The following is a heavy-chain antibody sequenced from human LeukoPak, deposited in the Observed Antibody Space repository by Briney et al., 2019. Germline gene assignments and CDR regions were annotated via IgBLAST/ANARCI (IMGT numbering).Heavy chain of an antibody. CDR2: IYYSGST. CDR3: ARDHGYSYGCYYGMDV. J-gene: IGHJ6*02. CDR1: GGSISSYY. D-gene: IGHD5-18*01. V-gene: IGHV4-59*01. Sequence: SETLSLTCTVSGGSISSYYWSWIRQPPGKGLEWIGYIYYSGSTNYNPSLKTRVTISVDTSKKQFSLKLTSVTAADTAVYYCARDHGYSYGCYYGMDVWGQGTTVTVSS.